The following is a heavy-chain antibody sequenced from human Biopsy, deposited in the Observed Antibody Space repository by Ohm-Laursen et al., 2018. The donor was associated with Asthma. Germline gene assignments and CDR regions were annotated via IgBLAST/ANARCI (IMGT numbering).Heavy chain of an antibody. V-gene: IGHV4-34*01. D-gene: IGHD1-26*01. Sequence: GTLSLTCAVYGGSFSGYYWSWIRQPPGKGLEWIGEINHSGSTNYNPSLKSRVTISLDTSNNQFSLRLSSVTAADTAVYYCARLWEEVDCWGQGTLVTVSS. CDR2: INHSGST. CDR3: ARLWEEVDC. CDR1: GGSFSGYY. J-gene: IGHJ4*02.